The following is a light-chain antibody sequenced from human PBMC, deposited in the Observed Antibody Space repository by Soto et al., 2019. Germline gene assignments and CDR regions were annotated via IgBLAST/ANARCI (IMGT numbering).Light chain of an antibody. CDR2: GAS. CDR1: QGVSRK. Sequence: EIVMTQSPATLSVAPGERVTLSCRASQGVSRKFAWYQHKSGQAPRLLISGASAAATGIPARFSGSGSGTEFTLTISSLQSEDCAIYYCQQYDTSPITFGGGTKVEIK. CDR3: QQYDTSPIT. J-gene: IGKJ4*01. V-gene: IGKV3-15*01.